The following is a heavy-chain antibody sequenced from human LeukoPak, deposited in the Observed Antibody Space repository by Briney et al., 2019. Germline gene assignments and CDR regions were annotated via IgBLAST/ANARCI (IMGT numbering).Heavy chain of an antibody. CDR3: ASSGGWYNWFDP. D-gene: IGHD6-19*01. J-gene: IGHJ5*02. CDR2: IIPIFGTA. CDR1: GGTFSSYA. Sequence: SVKVSCKASGGTFSSYAISWVRQAPGQGLEWMGGIIPIFGTANYAQKFQGRVTITADESTSTAYMELSGLRSEDTAVYYCASSGGWYNWFDPWGQGTLVTVSS. V-gene: IGHV1-69*01.